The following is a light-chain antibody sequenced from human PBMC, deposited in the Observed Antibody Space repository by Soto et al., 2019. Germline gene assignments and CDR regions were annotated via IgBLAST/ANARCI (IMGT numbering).Light chain of an antibody. CDR1: QSVSRF. V-gene: IGKV3-11*01. J-gene: IGKJ4*01. CDR2: DAS. CDR3: KQRSNWPLT. Sequence: EIVLTQSPVTLSLSPGERATLSCRASQSVSRFLAWYQQKPGQAPRLLIYDASSRATGIPARFSGSGSGTDFTLTISSLEPEDFAVYYCKQRSNWPLTFGGGTKVELK.